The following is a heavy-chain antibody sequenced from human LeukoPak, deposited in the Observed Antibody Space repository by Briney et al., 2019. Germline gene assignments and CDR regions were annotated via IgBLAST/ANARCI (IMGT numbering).Heavy chain of an antibody. CDR3: ARDPFNYYMDV. J-gene: IGHJ6*03. CDR2: IYYSGST. CDR1: GGSISSYY. V-gene: IGHV4-59*01. Sequence: PSETLSLTCTVSGGSISSYYWSWIRQPPGKGLEWIGYIYYSGSTNYNPSLKSRVTISVDTSKNQFSLKLSSVTAADTAVYYCARDPFNYYMDVWGKGATVTVSS.